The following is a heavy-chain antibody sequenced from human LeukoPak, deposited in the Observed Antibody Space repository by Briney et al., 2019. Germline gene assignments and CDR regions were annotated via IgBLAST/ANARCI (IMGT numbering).Heavy chain of an antibody. Sequence: SETLSLTCAVYGGSFSGYYWSWIRQPPGKGLEWIGEINHSGSTNYNPSLKSRVTISVDTSKNQFSLKLSSVTAADTAVYYCARASGTGTTLGYWGQGTLVTVSS. J-gene: IGHJ4*02. CDR1: GGSFSGYY. D-gene: IGHD1-7*01. CDR2: INHSGST. V-gene: IGHV4-34*01. CDR3: ARASGTGTTLGY.